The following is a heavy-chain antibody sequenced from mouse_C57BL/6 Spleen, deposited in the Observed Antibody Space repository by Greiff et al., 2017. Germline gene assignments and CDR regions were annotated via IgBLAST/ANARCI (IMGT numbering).Heavy chain of an antibody. CDR2: IYPGSGNT. CDR3: ARKEEGEGYFDY. V-gene: IGHV1-76*01. J-gene: IGHJ2*01. CDR1: GYTFTDYY. Sequence: LVESGAELVRPGASVKLSCKASGYTFTDYYINWVKQRPGQGLEWIARIYPGSGNTYYNEKFKGKATLTAEKSSSTAYMQLSSLTSEDSAVYFCARKEEGEGYFDYWGQGTTLTVSS.